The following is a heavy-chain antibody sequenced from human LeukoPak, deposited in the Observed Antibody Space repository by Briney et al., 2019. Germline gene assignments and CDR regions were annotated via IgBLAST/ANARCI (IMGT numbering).Heavy chain of an antibody. V-gene: IGHV3-30*04. J-gene: IGHJ4*02. D-gene: IGHD3-22*01. CDR2: ISYDGSNK. CDR3: ARDFYDSSGYYFDY. Sequence: DPGRSLRLSCAASGFTFSSYAMHWVRQAPGKRLEWVAVISYDGSNKYYADSVKGRFTISRDNSKNTLYLQMNSLRAEDTAVYYCARDFYDSSGYYFDYWGQGTLVTVSS. CDR1: GFTFSSYA.